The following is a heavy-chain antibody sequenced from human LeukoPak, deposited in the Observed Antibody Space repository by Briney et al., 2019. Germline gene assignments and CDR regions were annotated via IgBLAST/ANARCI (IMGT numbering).Heavy chain of an antibody. CDR2: IYPGDSGT. D-gene: IGHD4-17*01. CDR1: GARFTIYV. Sequence: ESLQISCQCPGARFTIYVTGGVGQVPEKGLEWRGIIYPGDSGTRYSTSFQGLVSILPDKSIRTAYLQWSSLKASDTAMYYCARPADYGDPERDWYFDLWGHGNLVTVSS. J-gene: IGHJ2*01. V-gene: IGHV5-51*01. CDR3: ARPADYGDPERDWYFDL.